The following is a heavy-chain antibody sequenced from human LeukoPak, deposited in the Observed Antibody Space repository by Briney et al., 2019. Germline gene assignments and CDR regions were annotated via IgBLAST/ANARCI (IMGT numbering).Heavy chain of an antibody. D-gene: IGHD3-16*02. Sequence: SETLPHTRTVSGGSLSSYLWSWLRQPAGKALEWCGSIYSSGRTHQNPSHKTRLTMSGHTYKNQFSHNLSSVTTADTAVYYCARGTFGGVFGKTGNWFDRWGQGTLVTVSS. J-gene: IGHJ5*02. CDR2: IYSSGRT. V-gene: IGHV4-4*07. CDR3: ARGTFGGVFGKTGNWFDR. CDR1: GGSLSSYL.